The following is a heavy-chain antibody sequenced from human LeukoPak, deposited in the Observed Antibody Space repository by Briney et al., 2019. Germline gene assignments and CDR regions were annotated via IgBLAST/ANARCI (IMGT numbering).Heavy chain of an antibody. CDR1: GGTFSSYA. CDR3: ARDGYSYDDYYYYYMDV. CDR2: IIPIFGTA. D-gene: IGHD5-18*01. V-gene: IGHV1-69*13. Sequence: GASVKVSCKASGGTFSSYAISWVRQAPGQGLEWMGGIIPIFGTANYAQKFQGRVTITADESTSTAYMELSSLRSEDTAVYYCARDGYSYDDYYYYYMDVWGKGTTVTVSS. J-gene: IGHJ6*03.